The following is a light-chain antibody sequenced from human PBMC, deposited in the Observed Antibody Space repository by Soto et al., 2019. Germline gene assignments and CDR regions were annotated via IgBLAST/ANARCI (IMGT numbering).Light chain of an antibody. CDR1: QSVSSAN. J-gene: IGKJ5*01. CDR3: QQYNNWPIT. V-gene: IGKV3-15*01. Sequence: EIVLTQSPGTLSLSPGERATLSCRASQSVSSANFAWYQQKPGQAPRLLIYGASTRATGIPARFSGSGSGTEFTLTISSLQSEDFAVYYCQQYNNWPITFGQGTRLEIK. CDR2: GAS.